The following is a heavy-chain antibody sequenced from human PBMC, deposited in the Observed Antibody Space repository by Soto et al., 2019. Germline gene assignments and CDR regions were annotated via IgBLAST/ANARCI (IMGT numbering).Heavy chain of an antibody. CDR2: TYYRSNWRH. D-gene: IGHD6-19*01. Sequence: SQTLSLTCAISGDSVSSNTAAWNWIRSSPSRGLEWLGRTYYRSNWRHDYAVSVKSRITVNPDTSKNHFSLQLNSVTPHDTAVYSCARGVAGSGFDLWGQGTLVTVS. CDR1: GDSVSSNTAA. CDR3: ARGVAGSGFDL. J-gene: IGHJ4*02. V-gene: IGHV6-1*01.